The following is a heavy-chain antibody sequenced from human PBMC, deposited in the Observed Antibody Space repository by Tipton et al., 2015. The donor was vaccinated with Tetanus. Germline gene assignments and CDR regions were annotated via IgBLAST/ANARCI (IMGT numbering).Heavy chain of an antibody. CDR3: ARRTNSGHVYNPLDL. Sequence: SLRLSCKGSGFTFKHHGMYWVRQAPGKGLERVALIWYDGSNEDYAHSVRGRFTISRDNSKNTLSLQMNSLRAEDTAVYYCARRTNSGHVYNPLDLWGQRTMVTVSS. CDR1: GFTFKHHG. D-gene: IGHD5-24*01. V-gene: IGHV3-33*07. CDR2: IWYDGSNE. J-gene: IGHJ3*01.